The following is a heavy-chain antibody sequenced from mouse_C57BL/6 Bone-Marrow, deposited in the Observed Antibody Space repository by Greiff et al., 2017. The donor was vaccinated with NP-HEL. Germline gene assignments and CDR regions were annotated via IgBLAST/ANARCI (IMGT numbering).Heavy chain of an antibody. D-gene: IGHD4-1*01. CDR1: GYTFTSYW. CDR3: AHNWDGRAWFAY. J-gene: IGHJ3*01. Sequence: VQLQQPGAELVKPGASVKLSCKASGYTFTSYWMHWVKQRPGQGLEWIGMIHPNSGSTNYNEKFKSKATLTVDKSSSTAYMQLSSLTSEDSAVYYCAHNWDGRAWFAYWGQGTLVTVSA. V-gene: IGHV1-64*01. CDR2: IHPNSGST.